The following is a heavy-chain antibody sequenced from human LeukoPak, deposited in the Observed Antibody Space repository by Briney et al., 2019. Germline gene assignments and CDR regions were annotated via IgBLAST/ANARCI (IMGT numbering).Heavy chain of an antibody. CDR2: IKQDGSEE. D-gene: IGHD2-15*01. V-gene: IGHV3-7*01. CDR3: ARGYCSGGSCYSALDY. J-gene: IGHJ4*02. Sequence: TGGSLRLSCVASGFTFSRYWMTWVRQAPGEGLEWVANIKQDGSEEYYADSMRGRFTVSRDNAKSSLYLQINSLRAEDTAVYYCARGYCSGGSCYSALDYWGQGTLVTVSS. CDR1: GFTFSRYW.